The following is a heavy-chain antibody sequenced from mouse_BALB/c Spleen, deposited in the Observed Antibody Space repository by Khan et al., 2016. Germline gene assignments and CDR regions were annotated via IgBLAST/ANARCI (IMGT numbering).Heavy chain of an antibody. V-gene: IGHV14-3*02. CDR1: GFNIKDTY. CDR3: ARGLYYYGSSYYAMDY. D-gene: IGHD1-1*01. CDR2: IDPANGNT. Sequence: VQLQQPGAESVKPGASVKLSCTATGFNIKDTYMYWVKQRPEQGLEWIGRIDPANGNTKYVPKFQGKATITADTSSNTAYLQRSSLTSEDAAVYYCARGLYYYGSSYYAMDYWGQGTSVTVSS. J-gene: IGHJ4*01.